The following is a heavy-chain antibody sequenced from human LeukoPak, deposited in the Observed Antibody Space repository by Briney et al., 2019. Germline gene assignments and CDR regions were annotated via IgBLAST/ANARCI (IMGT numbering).Heavy chain of an antibody. D-gene: IGHD3-22*01. CDR3: ARLYDSVGYYYPFDY. J-gene: IGHJ4*02. CDR2: INLSGST. V-gene: IGHV4-34*01. CDR1: GGSFSGYY. Sequence: KPSQTLSLTCAVYGGSFSGYYWSWIRQPPGKGLEWIGEINLSGSTNYNPSLKSRVTISLDTSKNQFSLKLSSVTAADTAVYYCARLYDSVGYYYPFDYWGQGTLVTVSS.